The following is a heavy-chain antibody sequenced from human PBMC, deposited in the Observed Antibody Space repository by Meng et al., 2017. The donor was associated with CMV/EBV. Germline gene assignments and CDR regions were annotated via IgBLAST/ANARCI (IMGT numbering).Heavy chain of an antibody. Sequence: GGSLRLSCAASGFTFDDYTMHWVRQAPGEGLEWVSLISWDGGSTYYADSVKGRFTISRDNSKNSLYLQMNSLRTEDTALYYCAKDQDIVATGGAFDYWGQGTLVTVSS. CDR3: AKDQDIVATGGAFDY. J-gene: IGHJ4*02. CDR1: GFTFDDYT. CDR2: ISWDGGST. D-gene: IGHD5-12*01. V-gene: IGHV3-43*01.